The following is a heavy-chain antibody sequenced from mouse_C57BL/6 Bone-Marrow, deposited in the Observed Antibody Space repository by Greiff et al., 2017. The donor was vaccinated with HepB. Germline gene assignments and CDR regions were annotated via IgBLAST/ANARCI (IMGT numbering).Heavy chain of an antibody. Sequence: QVQLQQPGTELVKPGASVKLSCKASGYTFTSYWMHWVKQRPGQGLEWIGNINPSNVGTNYNEKFKSKATLTVDKSSSTAYMQLSSLTSGDSSVYYCASEGGGAWCAYWGQGTLVTVSA. CDR1: GYTFTSYW. CDR3: ASEGGGAWCAY. J-gene: IGHJ3*01. CDR2: INPSNVGT. V-gene: IGHV1-53*01.